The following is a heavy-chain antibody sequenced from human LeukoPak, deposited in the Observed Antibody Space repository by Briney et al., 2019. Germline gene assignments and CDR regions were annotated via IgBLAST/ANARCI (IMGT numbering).Heavy chain of an antibody. J-gene: IGHJ4*02. V-gene: IGHV3-33*01. CDR2: IWYDGSNK. Sequence: GGALRLSCAASGFTFSSYGMHRVRQAPGKGVGWVAVIWYDGSNKYYADSVKGRFTISRDNSKNTLYLQMNSLRAEDTAVYYCARDKTTGVDYWGQGTLVTVSS. CDR1: GFTFSSYG. D-gene: IGHD7-27*01. CDR3: ARDKTTGVDY.